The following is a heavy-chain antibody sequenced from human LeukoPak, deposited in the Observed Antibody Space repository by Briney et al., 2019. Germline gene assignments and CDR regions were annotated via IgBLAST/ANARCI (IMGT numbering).Heavy chain of an antibody. CDR2: INHSGGT. CDR1: GGSFSGYY. V-gene: IGHV4-34*01. D-gene: IGHD2-15*01. Sequence: SETLSLTCAVYGGSFSGYYWSWIRQPPGKGLEWIGEINHSGGTNYNPSLKSRVTISVDTSKNQFSLKLSSVTAADTAVYYCARGVRGYCSGGSCYRGYYYYYYMDVWGKGTTVTVSS. J-gene: IGHJ6*03. CDR3: ARGVRGYCSGGSCYRGYYYYYYMDV.